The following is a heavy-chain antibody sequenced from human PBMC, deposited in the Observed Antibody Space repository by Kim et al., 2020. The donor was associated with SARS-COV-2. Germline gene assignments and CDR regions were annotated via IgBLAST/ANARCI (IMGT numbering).Heavy chain of an antibody. CDR2: ISSSSSYI. J-gene: IGHJ4*02. D-gene: IGHD3-16*02. CDR1: GFTFSSYS. CDR3: ARDLYDYIWGSYRYTSPFDY. Sequence: GGSLRLSCAASGFTFSSYSMNWVRQAPGKGLEWVSSISSSSSYIYYADSVKGRFTISRDNAKNSLYLQMNSLRAEDTAVYYCARDLYDYIWGSYRYTSPFDYWGQGTLGTVSS. V-gene: IGHV3-21*01.